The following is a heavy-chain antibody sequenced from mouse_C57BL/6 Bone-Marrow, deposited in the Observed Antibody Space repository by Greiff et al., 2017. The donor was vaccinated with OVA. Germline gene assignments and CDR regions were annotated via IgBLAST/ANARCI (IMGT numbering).Heavy chain of an antibody. CDR2: IYPRSGNT. D-gene: IGHD1-1*01. V-gene: IGHV1-81*01. CDR1: GYTFTSYG. CDR3: ERGVYYYGSSCAMDY. J-gene: IGHJ4*01. Sequence: QVQLQQSGAELARPGASVKLSCKASGYTFTSYGISWVKQRTGQGLEWIGEIYPRSGNTYYNEKFKGKATLTADKSSSTAYMELRILTSEDSAVYFCERGVYYYGSSCAMDYWGQGTSVTVTS.